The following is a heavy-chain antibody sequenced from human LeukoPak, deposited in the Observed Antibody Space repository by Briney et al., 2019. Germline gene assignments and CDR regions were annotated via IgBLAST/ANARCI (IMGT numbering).Heavy chain of an antibody. J-gene: IGHJ2*01. CDR1: GGSIGSGSYY. Sequence: SETLSLTCTVSGGSIGSGSYYWSWIRQPAGKGLEWIGRIYSSGSTDYNPSLKSRVTISGDKSKNQFSLKLSSVTAADTAVYYCARWGSGCYNFDLWGRGTLVTVSS. D-gene: IGHD3-22*01. CDR2: IYSSGST. V-gene: IGHV4-61*02. CDR3: ARWGSGCYNFDL.